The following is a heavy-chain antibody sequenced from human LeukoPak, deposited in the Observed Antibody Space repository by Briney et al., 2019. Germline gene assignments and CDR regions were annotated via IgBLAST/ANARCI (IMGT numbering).Heavy chain of an antibody. V-gene: IGHV5-10-1*01. CDR1: GYSFTSYW. CDR2: IDPSDSYT. Sequence: GESLKISCKGSGYSFTSYWISWVRQMPAKGLEWMGRIDPSDSYTNYSPSFQGHVTISADKSISTAYLQWSSLKASDTAMYYCATELYSSGWTGGNYWGQGTLVTVSS. D-gene: IGHD6-19*01. CDR3: ATELYSSGWTGGNY. J-gene: IGHJ4*02.